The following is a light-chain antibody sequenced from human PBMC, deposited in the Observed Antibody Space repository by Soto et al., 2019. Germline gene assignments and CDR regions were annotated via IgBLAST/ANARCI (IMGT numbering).Light chain of an antibody. J-gene: IGKJ1*01. V-gene: IGKV1-39*01. Sequence: DIQMTQSPSSLSASVGDRVTITCRASQSIRNHLNWYEQKPGEAPRLLIHTASRLQSGVPSRFSGSGSGTDFTLTISSLQPEDFATYYCQQSYTTPRTFGQGTKVDIK. CDR3: QQSYTTPRT. CDR1: QSIRNH. CDR2: TAS.